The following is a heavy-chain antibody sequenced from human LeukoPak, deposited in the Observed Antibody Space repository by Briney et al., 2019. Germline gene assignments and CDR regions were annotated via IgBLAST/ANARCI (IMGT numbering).Heavy chain of an antibody. Sequence: SQTLSLTCTVSGGSISSGGYYWSWIRQHPGKGLEWIGDIYYSGTTYYNPSLKSRLTISVDTSKNQFSLKLSPVTAADTAVYYCARVLASSGCRSYDFWGQGTLVIVSS. CDR1: GGSISSGGYY. CDR3: ARVLASSGCRSYDF. J-gene: IGHJ4*02. V-gene: IGHV4-31*03. D-gene: IGHD3-22*01. CDR2: IYYSGTT.